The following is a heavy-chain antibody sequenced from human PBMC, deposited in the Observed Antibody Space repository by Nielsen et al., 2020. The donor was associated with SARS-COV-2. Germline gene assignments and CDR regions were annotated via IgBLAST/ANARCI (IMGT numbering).Heavy chain of an antibody. D-gene: IGHD3-3*01. CDR3: ARAYDFYLDY. J-gene: IGHJ4*02. V-gene: IGHV3-23*01. CDR2: VSGDSAATT. CDR1: GYTFSAYA. Sequence: GGSLRLSCEASGYTFSAYAMIWVRQAAGKGLEWVSAVSGDSAATTYYPDSVKGRFIISRDNSKNTLYLQMNSLRAEDTAVYYCARAYDFYLDYWGQGTLVTVSS.